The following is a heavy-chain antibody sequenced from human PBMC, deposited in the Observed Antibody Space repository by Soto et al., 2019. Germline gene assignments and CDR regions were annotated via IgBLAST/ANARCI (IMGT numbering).Heavy chain of an antibody. CDR1: GYTFTGNY. Sequence: GASVKVSCKASGYTFTGNYMHWVRQAPGQGLEWMGWINPNSGDINYAQKFQGRVTMTRDTSISTAYRELGRLRFDDTAVYYCAREGRYYDTEAFDIWGQGTMVTVSS. CDR3: AREGRYYDTEAFDI. J-gene: IGHJ3*02. CDR2: INPNSGDI. D-gene: IGHD3-22*01. V-gene: IGHV1-2*02.